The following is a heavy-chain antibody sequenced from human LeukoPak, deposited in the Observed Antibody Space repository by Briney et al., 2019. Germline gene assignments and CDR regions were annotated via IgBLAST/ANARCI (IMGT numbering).Heavy chain of an antibody. CDR2: IQYDGTIK. D-gene: IGHD6-19*01. V-gene: IGHV3-30*02. J-gene: IGHJ5*02. Sequence: GGSLRLSWAASGFTFNTYGMHWVRQAPGKGLEWVAFIQYDGTIKYYGDSVKGRFTITRDNSKNTFYLQMNSLRAEDTAVYYCARDSGSGWYEAHFDPWGQGTLVTVSS. CDR1: GFTFNTYG. CDR3: ARDSGSGWYEAHFDP.